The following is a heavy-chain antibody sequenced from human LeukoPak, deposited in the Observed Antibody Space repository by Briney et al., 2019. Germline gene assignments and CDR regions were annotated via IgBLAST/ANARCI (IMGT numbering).Heavy chain of an antibody. CDR2: IYHSGNT. D-gene: IGHD4-17*01. CDR1: GYSITSGYD. CDR3: ARVQTTVLAPAV. J-gene: IGHJ4*02. V-gene: IGHV4-38-2*02. Sequence: PSETLSLTCTVSGYSITSGYDWGWIRQPPGKGLDGIGSIYHSGNTYCNPSLRSGATIAIDASKHEFSLHLRSVTAADTALYYCARVQTTVLAPAVWGPGNQVTVSS.